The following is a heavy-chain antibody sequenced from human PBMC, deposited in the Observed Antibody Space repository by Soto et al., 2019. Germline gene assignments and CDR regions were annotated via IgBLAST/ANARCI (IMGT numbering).Heavy chain of an antibody. CDR3: ARCYCSVGSCYTCWHFDL. CDR1: GYTFMNYA. CDR2: ISPSTGDT. J-gene: IGHJ2*01. D-gene: IGHD2-15*01. V-gene: IGHV1-18*01. Sequence: QVQLVQSGAEVKEPGASVKLSCQASGYTFMNYAISWVRQAPGQGLEWMGWISPSTGDTDQAQKFQVRVTMTLDTSTNTANMELRTLRSDDSAVYYCARCYCSVGSCYTCWHFDLWGRGTLVTVSS.